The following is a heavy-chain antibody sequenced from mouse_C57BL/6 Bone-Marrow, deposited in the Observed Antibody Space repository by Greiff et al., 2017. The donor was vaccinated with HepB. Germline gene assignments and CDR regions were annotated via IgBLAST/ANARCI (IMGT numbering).Heavy chain of an antibody. CDR3: ARHEEGWAWFAY. V-gene: IGHV1-62-2*01. D-gene: IGHD2-3*01. J-gene: IGHJ3*01. CDR1: GYTFTEYT. Sequence: QVHVKQSGAELVKPGASVKLSCKASGYTFTEYTIHWVKQRSGQGLEWIGWFYPGSGSIKYNEKFKDKATLTADKSSSTVYMELSRLTSEDSAVYFCARHEEGWAWFAYWGQGTLVTVSA. CDR2: FYPGSGSI.